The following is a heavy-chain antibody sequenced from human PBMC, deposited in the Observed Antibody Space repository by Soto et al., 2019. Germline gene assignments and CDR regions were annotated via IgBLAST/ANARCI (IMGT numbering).Heavy chain of an antibody. J-gene: IGHJ6*02. Sequence: QVQLVQSGAEVKKPGSSVTVSCRASGGTFSNYAISWVRQAPGQGLEWMGGIVPAFGTPNYAQNLQGRITITADDSTTTVYMDLSSLRSEDTAVYYCARGATIFGVAAYSYYEMEVWGQGTTVTVSS. CDR2: IVPAFGTP. CDR3: ARGATIFGVAAYSYYEMEV. V-gene: IGHV1-69*01. CDR1: GGTFSNYA. D-gene: IGHD3-3*01.